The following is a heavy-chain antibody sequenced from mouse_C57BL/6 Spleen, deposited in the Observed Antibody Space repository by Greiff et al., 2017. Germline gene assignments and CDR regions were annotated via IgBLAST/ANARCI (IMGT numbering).Heavy chain of an antibody. CDR2: ISTYNGNA. V-gene: IGHV1-67*01. CDR3: ARITNFDY. J-gene: IGHJ2*01. CDR1: GYTFTDYA. Sequence: QVQLKESGPELVRPGVSVKISCTGSGYTFTDYAMHWVKQSHAKSLEWIGGISTYNGNASYNQKCKDKATMTVDKSSSTAYMELARLTSEDPAVYYCARITNFDYWGQGTTLTVSS.